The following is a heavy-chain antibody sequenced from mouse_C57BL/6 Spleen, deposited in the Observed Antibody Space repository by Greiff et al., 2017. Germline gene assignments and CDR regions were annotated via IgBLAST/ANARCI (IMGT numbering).Heavy chain of an antibody. CDR1: GYTFTSYW. J-gene: IGHJ3*01. D-gene: IGHD2-4*01. CDR2: IYPSDSET. Sequence: QVQLQQPGAELVRPGSSVKLSCKASGYTFTSYWMDWVKQRPGQGLEWIGNIYPSDSETHYNQKFKGKATLTGDKSSSTAYMPLSSLTSEDSAVYYCASYYDYPFAYWGQGTLVTVSA. CDR3: ASYYDYPFAY. V-gene: IGHV1-61*01.